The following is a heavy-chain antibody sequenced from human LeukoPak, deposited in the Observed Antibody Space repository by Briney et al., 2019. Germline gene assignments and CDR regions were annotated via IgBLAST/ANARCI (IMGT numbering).Heavy chain of an antibody. CDR3: ARGWGDPYYFDY. CDR2: IYYSGST. CDR1: GGSISSYY. Sequence: SETLSLTCTVSGGSISSYYWSWIRQPPGKGLEWIGYIYYSGSTNYNPSLKSRVTISVDTSKNQFSLKLSSVTAADTAVYYCARGWGDPYYFDYWGQGTLVTVSS. J-gene: IGHJ4*02. D-gene: IGHD3-10*01. V-gene: IGHV4-59*12.